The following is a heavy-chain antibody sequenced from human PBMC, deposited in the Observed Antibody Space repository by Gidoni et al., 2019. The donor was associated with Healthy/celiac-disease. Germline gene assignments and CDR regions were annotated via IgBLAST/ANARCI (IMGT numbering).Heavy chain of an antibody. V-gene: IGHV3-30*18. D-gene: IGHD4-4*01. CDR1: GFTFSSYV. CDR2: ISYDGSNK. J-gene: IGHJ4*02. Sequence: QVQLVESGGGGVQPGRSLSLSCAASGFTFSSYVMHWVRQAPGKGLEWVAVISYDGSNKYYADSVKGRFTISRDNSKHTLYLQMNSLRAEDTAVYYCAKDPGDVTTSDGGGYFDYWGQGTLVTVSS. CDR3: AKDPGDVTTSDGGGYFDY.